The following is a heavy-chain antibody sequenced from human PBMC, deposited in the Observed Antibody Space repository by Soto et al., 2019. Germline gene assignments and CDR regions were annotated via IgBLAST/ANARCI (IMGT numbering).Heavy chain of an antibody. Sequence: QVQLQESGPGLVKPSQTLSLTCTVSGGSISSGGYYWSWIRQHPGKGLEWIGYIHYSGSTYYNPSLNRRITISLDTSKNQFSLKLSSVTAADTAVYYCARVAHYYDSSGYPGSLDYWGQGTLVTVSS. CDR1: GGSISSGGYY. D-gene: IGHD3-22*01. V-gene: IGHV4-31*03. CDR3: ARVAHYYDSSGYPGSLDY. J-gene: IGHJ4*02. CDR2: IHYSGST.